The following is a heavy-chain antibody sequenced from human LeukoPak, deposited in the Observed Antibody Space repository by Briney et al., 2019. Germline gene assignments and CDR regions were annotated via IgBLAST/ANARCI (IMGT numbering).Heavy chain of an antibody. D-gene: IGHD3-3*01. V-gene: IGHV3-23*01. Sequence: GGSLRLSCAASGFTFSSYAMSWVRQAPGKGLEWVSAISGSGGSTYYADSVKGRFTISRDNSKNTLYLQMNSLRAEDTAVYYCAKDSGVTYYEFWSGYYPFDYWGQGTLVTVSS. CDR1: GFTFSSYA. J-gene: IGHJ4*02. CDR3: AKDSGVTYYEFWSGYYPFDY. CDR2: ISGSGGST.